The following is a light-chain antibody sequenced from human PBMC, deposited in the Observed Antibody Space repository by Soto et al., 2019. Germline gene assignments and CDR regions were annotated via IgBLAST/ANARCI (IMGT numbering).Light chain of an antibody. V-gene: IGLV2-11*01. CDR2: DVS. J-gene: IGLJ1*01. CDR3: CSYAGSYTYV. CDR1: SSDVGGYNY. Sequence: LTQPRSVSGSPGQSVTISCTGTSSDVGGYNYVSWYQQHPGKAPKLMIYDVSKRPSGVPDRFSGSKSGNTASLTISGLQAEDEADYYCCSYAGSYTYVFGTGTKITVL.